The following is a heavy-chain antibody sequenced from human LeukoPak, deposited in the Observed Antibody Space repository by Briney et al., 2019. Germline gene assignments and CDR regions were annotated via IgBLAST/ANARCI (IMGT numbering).Heavy chain of an antibody. CDR2: ISSSGSTI. J-gene: IGHJ3*02. V-gene: IGHV3-11*04. CDR1: GFTFSDYY. Sequence: PGGSLRLSCAASGFTFSDYYMSWIRQAPGKGLEWVSYISSSGSTICYADSVKGRFTISRDNAKNSLYLQMNSLRAEDTAVYYCASRTYYYDRSGPHDAFDIWGQGTMVTVSS. CDR3: ASRTYYYDRSGPHDAFDI. D-gene: IGHD3-22*01.